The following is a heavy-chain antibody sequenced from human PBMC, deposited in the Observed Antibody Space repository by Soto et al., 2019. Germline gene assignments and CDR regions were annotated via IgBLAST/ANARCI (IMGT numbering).Heavy chain of an antibody. CDR2: IIPIFGTA. D-gene: IGHD2-2*02. CDR1: GGTFSSYA. Sequence: QVQLVQSGAEVKKPGSSVKVSCKASGGTFSSYAISWVRQAPGQGLEWMGGIIPIFGTANYAQKFQGRVTITADKSTSTAYMELSSLRSEDTAVYYCAVYCSSTSCYRDWFDPWGQGILVTVSS. CDR3: AVYCSSTSCYRDWFDP. V-gene: IGHV1-69*06. J-gene: IGHJ5*02.